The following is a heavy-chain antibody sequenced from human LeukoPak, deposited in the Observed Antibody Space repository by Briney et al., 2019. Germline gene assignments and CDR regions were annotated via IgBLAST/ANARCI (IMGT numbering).Heavy chain of an antibody. J-gene: IGHJ3*02. CDR3: AREPHSRGYHEFDAFDI. Sequence: GSSVKVSCKASGGTFSSYAISWVRQAPGQGLEWMGRIIPILGIANYAQKFQGRVTITADKSTSTAYMELSSLRSEDTAVYYCAREPHSRGYHEFDAFDIWGQGTMVTVSS. D-gene: IGHD3-22*01. V-gene: IGHV1-69*04. CDR2: IIPILGIA. CDR1: GGTFSSYA.